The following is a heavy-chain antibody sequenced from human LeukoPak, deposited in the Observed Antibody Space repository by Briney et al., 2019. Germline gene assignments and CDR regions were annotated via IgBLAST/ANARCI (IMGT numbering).Heavy chain of an antibody. V-gene: IGHV1-24*01. D-gene: IGHD2/OR15-2a*01. CDR3: TGRTFYRLLDY. Sequence: ASVKVSCKVSGYSLTELSMHWVRQAPGKGLEWMGGFDPGNGETIFTKNFQGRVTMTDDTSTDTAYMELSSLRSEDTAVYYCTGRTFYRLLDYWGQGTLVTVSS. CDR2: FDPGNGET. J-gene: IGHJ4*02. CDR1: GYSLTELS.